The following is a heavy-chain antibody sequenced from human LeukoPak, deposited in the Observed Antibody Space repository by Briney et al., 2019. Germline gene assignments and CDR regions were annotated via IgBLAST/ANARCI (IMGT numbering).Heavy chain of an antibody. D-gene: IGHD2-15*01. Sequence: PGGSLRLSCAASGFIFSNYWMSWVRQAPGEGLEWVANINQDGSEKYYVDSVKGRSTISRDNAKTSLYLQMNRLRAEDTAVYYCARHVLDCSGGTCYFFDYWGQGTLVTVSS. CDR3: ARHVLDCSGGTCYFFDY. V-gene: IGHV3-7*03. CDR2: INQDGSEK. J-gene: IGHJ4*02. CDR1: GFIFSNYW.